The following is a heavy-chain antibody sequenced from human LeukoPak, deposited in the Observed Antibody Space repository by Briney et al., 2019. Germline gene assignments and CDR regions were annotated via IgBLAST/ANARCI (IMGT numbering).Heavy chain of an antibody. CDR2: ISSSSSTI. CDR3: ARDTTWDSSGYYSSNWFDP. V-gene: IGHV3-48*01. D-gene: IGHD3-22*01. Sequence: QPGGSLRLSCAASGFTFSSYSMNWVRQAPGKGLEWVSYISSSSSTIYYADSVKGRFTISRDNAKNSLYLQMNSLRAEDTAVYYCARDTTWDSSGYYSSNWFDPWGQGTLVTVSS. J-gene: IGHJ5*02. CDR1: GFTFSSYS.